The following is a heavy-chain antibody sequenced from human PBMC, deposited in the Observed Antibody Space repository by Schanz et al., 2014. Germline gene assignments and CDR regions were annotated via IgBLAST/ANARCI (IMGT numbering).Heavy chain of an antibody. CDR3: ARDRDAGGYDS. Sequence: QVQLVQSGGEVKKPGASVKVSCKASGYTFTFTTYGISWVRQVPGQGLEWMGWINTYNGNTNYAQKFQGRVVMTTDTSTSTTYMEMRSLRSDDTALYYCARDRDAGGYDSWGQGTLVTVSS. CDR1: GYTFTFTTYG. V-gene: IGHV1-18*01. J-gene: IGHJ5*01. CDR2: INTYNGNT. D-gene: IGHD2-8*02.